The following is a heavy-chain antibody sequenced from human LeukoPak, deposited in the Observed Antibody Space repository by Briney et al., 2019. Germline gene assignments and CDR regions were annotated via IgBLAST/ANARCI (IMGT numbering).Heavy chain of an antibody. CDR1: GFTLSSYW. V-gene: IGHV3-7*01. CDR2: IKQDGSEK. Sequence: PGGSLRLSCAASGFTLSSYWMSWVRQAPGKGLEWVANIKQDGSEKYYVDSVKGRFTISRDNGKNSLYLQMNSLRAEDTAVYYCVRGGFYRYSGTSGDYWGQGSQVTVSS. D-gene: IGHD1-26*01. CDR3: VRGGFYRYSGTSGDY. J-gene: IGHJ4*02.